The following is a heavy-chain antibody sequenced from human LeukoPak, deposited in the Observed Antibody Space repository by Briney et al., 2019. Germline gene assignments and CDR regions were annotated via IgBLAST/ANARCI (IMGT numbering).Heavy chain of an antibody. CDR2: IYYSGTI. V-gene: IGHV4-61*08. J-gene: IGHJ4*02. CDR3: ARGQFYPDSTGYSD. CDR1: GDSISSGDYY. Sequence: SETLSLTCTVSGDSISSGDYYWIWIRQPPGKGLEWIGYIYYSGTINYNPSLKSRVTISVDTSKNQFSLKLNSMTAADAAVYYCARGQFYPDSTGYSDWGQGTLVTVSS. D-gene: IGHD3-22*01.